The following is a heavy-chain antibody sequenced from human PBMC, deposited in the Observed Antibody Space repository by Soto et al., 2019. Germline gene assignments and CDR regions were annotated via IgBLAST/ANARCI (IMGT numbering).Heavy chain of an antibody. CDR1: GFTFSSYA. V-gene: IGHV3-23*01. D-gene: IGHD1-26*01. Sequence: GGSLRLSCAASGFTFSSYAMSWVRQAPGKGLEWVSAISGSGGSTYYADSVKGRFTIPRDDSKNTLYLQMNSLRAEDTAVYYCAKDNPGSGSSLIDPWFDPWGQGTLVTVSS. J-gene: IGHJ5*02. CDR3: AKDNPGSGSSLIDPWFDP. CDR2: ISGSGGST.